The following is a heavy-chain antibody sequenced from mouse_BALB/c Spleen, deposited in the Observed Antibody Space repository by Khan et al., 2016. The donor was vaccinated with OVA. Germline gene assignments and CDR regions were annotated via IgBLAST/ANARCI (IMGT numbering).Heavy chain of an antibody. CDR1: CYTFTSYT. J-gene: IGHJ3*01. CDR3: VRDGTYHRNDSWFAY. Sequence: QIPLVQSGAELARPGASVKMSCKASCYTFTSYTIHWIKERPGQGLEWIGYINPSNGYNNYNQKFEDKSTLTTDKSSTSAYLQLSSLTSDDAAVYNCVRDGTYHRNDSWFAYWCQGTLVTVSA. V-gene: IGHV1-4*01. D-gene: IGHD2-14*01. CDR2: INPSNGYN.